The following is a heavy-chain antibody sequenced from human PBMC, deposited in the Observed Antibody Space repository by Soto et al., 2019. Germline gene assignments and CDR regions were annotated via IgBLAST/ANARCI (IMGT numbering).Heavy chain of an antibody. J-gene: IGHJ5*02. CDR3: ARHGSGSYYNNLFDP. CDR1: GGSISSSSYY. V-gene: IGHV4-39*01. D-gene: IGHD3-10*01. Sequence: SETLSLTCTVSGGSISSSSYYWDWIRQPPGKGLEWIGSIYYSGSTYYNLSLKSRVTISVDTSKNQFSLKLSSVTAADTAVYYCARHGSGSYYNNLFDPWGQGSLVTVSS. CDR2: IYYSGST.